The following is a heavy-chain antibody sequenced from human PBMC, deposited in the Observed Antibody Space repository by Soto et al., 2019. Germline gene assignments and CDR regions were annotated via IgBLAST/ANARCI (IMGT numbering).Heavy chain of an antibody. J-gene: IGHJ1*01. CDR1: GFTFSSYS. CDR3: ARVHFIAVAP. Sequence: EVQLVESGGGLVQPGGSLRLSCAASGFTFSSYSMNWVRQAPGKGLEWVSYISSSSSTIYYADSVKGRFTISRDNAKNSLYLQMNSLRAEDTAVYYCARVHFIAVAPWGQGTLVTVSS. CDR2: ISSSSSTI. D-gene: IGHD6-19*01. V-gene: IGHV3-48*01.